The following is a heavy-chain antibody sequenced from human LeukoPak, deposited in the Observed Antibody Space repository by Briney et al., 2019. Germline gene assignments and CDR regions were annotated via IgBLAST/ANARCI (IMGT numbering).Heavy chain of an antibody. CDR3: ARARRGIVVVVAAANWFDP. J-gene: IGHJ5*02. CDR1: GYTFTGYY. Sequence: ASVKVSCKASGYTFTGYYMHWVRQAPGQGLEWMGWINPNSGGTNYAQKFQGRVTMTRDTSISTAYMELSRLRSDDTAVYYCARARRGIVVVVAAANWFDPWGQGTLVTVSS. CDR2: INPNSGGT. V-gene: IGHV1-2*02. D-gene: IGHD2-15*01.